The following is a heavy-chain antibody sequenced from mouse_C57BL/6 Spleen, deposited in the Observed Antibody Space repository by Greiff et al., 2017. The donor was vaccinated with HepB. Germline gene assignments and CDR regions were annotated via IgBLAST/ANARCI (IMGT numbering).Heavy chain of an antibody. J-gene: IGHJ3*01. CDR2: INPNNGGT. D-gene: IGHD2-3*01. CDR1: GYTFTDYN. Sequence: VQLQQFGPELVKPGAPVKMSCKASGYTFTDYNMHWVKQSHGKSLEWIGYINPNNGGTSYNQKFKGKATLTVNKSSSTAYMELRSLTSEDSAVYYCARSFGYYEDWFAYWGQGTLVTVSA. V-gene: IGHV1-22*01. CDR3: ARSFGYYEDWFAY.